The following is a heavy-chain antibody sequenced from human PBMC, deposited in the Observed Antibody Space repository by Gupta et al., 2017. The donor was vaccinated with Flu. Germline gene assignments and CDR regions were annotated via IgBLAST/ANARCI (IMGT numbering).Heavy chain of an antibody. Sequence: QVQLQESGPGLVRASETLSLTCTVSGDSLSSSYWSWVRQPPGKALEWIGCVHHGGYTQYNPSLRSRVTMSADTSKNQLSVSLNSVTAADTAVYYCVKDSTYASACPHVPCVFEVWGQGTMATVSS. D-gene: IGHD2-2*01. J-gene: IGHJ3*01. CDR2: VHHGGYT. CDR1: GDSLSSSY. V-gene: IGHV4-59*01. CDR3: VKDSTYASACPHVPCVFEV.